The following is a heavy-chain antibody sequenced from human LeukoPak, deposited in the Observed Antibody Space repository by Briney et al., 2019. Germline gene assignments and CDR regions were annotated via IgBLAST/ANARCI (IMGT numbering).Heavy chain of an antibody. CDR2: IKQDGSEK. J-gene: IGHJ4*02. D-gene: IGHD3-22*01. V-gene: IGHV3-7*01. CDR3: SRGLVGYYHDSSTYPDS. CDR1: GFTFSSYW. Sequence: GGSLRLSCAASGFTFSSYWVSWVRQAPGKGLEWVANIKQDGSEKYYVDSVKGRFTISRDNAKNMLYLQLDSLTAEDTAVYYCSRGLVGYYHDSSTYPDSWGQGTLVTVSS.